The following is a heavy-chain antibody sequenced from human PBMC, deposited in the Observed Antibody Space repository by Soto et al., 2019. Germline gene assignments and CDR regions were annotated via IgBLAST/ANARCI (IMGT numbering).Heavy chain of an antibody. CDR3: ARAGAAAGTYYYYGMDV. CDR2: ISYDGSNK. J-gene: IGHJ6*02. CDR1: GFTFSSYA. D-gene: IGHD6-13*01. V-gene: IGHV3-30-3*01. Sequence: TGGSLRLSCAASGFTFSSYAMHWVRQAPGKGLEWVAVISYDGSNKYYADSVKGRFTISRDNSKNTLYLQMNSLRAEDTAVYYCARAGAAAGTYYYYGMDVWGQGTTVTVSS.